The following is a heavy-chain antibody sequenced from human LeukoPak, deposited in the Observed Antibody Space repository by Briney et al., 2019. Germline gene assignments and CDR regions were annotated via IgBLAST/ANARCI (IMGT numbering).Heavy chain of an antibody. CDR3: ARGGPGQQLVLVY. CDR2: VNHSGST. D-gene: IGHD6-13*01. J-gene: IGHJ4*02. CDR1: GESFSGYY. Sequence: SETLSLTCAVYGESFSGYYWSWIRQPPGKGLEWIGEVNHSGSTNYNPSLKSRVTISVGTSKNQFSLKLSSVTAADTAVYYCARGGPGQQLVLVYWGQGTLVTVSS. V-gene: IGHV4-34*01.